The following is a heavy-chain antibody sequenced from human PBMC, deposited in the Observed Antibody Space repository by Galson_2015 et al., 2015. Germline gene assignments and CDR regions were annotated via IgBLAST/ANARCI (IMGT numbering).Heavy chain of an antibody. CDR2: ISYDGSNK. J-gene: IGHJ4*02. V-gene: IGHV3-30*03. D-gene: IGHD2-2*02. CDR3: ARDYCSSTSCYSDY. Sequence: SLRLSCAASGFTFSSYGMHWVRQAPGKGLEWVAVISYDGSNKYYADSVKGRFTISRDNSKNMLYLQMNSLRAEDTAVYYCARDYCSSTSCYSDYWGQGTLVTVSS. CDR1: GFTFSSYG.